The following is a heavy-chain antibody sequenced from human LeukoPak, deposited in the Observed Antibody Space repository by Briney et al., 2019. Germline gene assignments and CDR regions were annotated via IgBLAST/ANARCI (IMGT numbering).Heavy chain of an antibody. CDR3: AKDYAEGSIDY. CDR1: GFTVSGFA. J-gene: IGHJ4*02. D-gene: IGHD3-16*01. V-gene: IGHV3-23*01. CDR2: ISRSGEST. Sequence: GRSLRLAWAASGFTVSGFAMSSIRQARGKGLEWVSSISRSGESTFYADSVRGRFTISRDNSKITVSLQMESLSAEDTALYYCAKDYAEGSIDYWGQGTLDSLPS.